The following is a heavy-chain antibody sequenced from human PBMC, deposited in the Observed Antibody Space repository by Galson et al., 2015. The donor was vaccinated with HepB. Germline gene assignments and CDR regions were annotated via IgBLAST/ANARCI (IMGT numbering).Heavy chain of an antibody. D-gene: IGHD1-7*01. CDR1: GFTFSDYY. J-gene: IGHJ4*02. CDR3: ARDLAGTTYYFDY. Sequence: LRLSCAASGFTFSDYYMSWIRQAPGKGLEWVSYISSSSSYTNYADSVKGRFTISRDNAKNSLYLQMNSLRAEDTAVYYCARDLAGTTYYFDYWGQGTLVTVSS. CDR2: ISSSSSYT. V-gene: IGHV3-11*06.